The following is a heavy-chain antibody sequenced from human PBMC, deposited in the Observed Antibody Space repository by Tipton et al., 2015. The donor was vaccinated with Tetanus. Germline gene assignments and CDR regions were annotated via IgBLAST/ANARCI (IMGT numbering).Heavy chain of an antibody. Sequence: MQLVQSGGEVKKPGESLKISCKGSGYIFNNYWIGWVRQKPGKGLEWMGIIYPGDSDTRYSPSFQGQVTLSVDKSTNPAYLQWSSLKASDTSMFYCARAHCTDGVCNFDFWGQGALVTVAS. CDR1: GYIFNNYW. CDR3: ARAHCTDGVCNFDF. V-gene: IGHV5-51*01. J-gene: IGHJ4*02. D-gene: IGHD2-8*01. CDR2: IYPGDSDT.